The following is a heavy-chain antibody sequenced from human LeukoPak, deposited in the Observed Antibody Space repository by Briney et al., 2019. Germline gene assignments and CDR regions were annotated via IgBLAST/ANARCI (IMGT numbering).Heavy chain of an antibody. D-gene: IGHD2-2*01. J-gene: IGHJ4*02. CDR1: GGTFSSYA. V-gene: IGHV1-69*04. Sequence: SVKVSCKASGGTFSSYAISWVRQPPGQGLEWMGRIIPILGIANYAQKFQGRVTITADKSTSTAYMELSSLRSEDTAVYYCARVGCSSTSCSTGVDYWGQGTLVTVSS. CDR3: ARVGCSSTSCSTGVDY. CDR2: IIPILGIA.